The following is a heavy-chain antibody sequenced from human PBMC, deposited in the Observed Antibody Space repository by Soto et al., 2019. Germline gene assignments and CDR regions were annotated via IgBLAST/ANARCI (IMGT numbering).Heavy chain of an antibody. V-gene: IGHV4-31*03. Sequence: SETLSLTCTVSDGSISSGGYYWSWIRQHPGKGLEWIGYIYYSGSTYYNPSLKSRVTISVDTSKNQFSLKLSSVTAADTAVYYCARRYYDFWSGYPNYYFDYWGQGTLVTVSS. CDR3: ARRYYDFWSGYPNYYFDY. J-gene: IGHJ4*02. CDR2: IYYSGST. CDR1: DGSISSGGYY. D-gene: IGHD3-3*01.